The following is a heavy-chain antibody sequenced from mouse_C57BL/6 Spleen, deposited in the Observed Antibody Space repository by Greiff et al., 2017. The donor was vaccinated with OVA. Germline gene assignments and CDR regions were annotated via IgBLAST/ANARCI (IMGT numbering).Heavy chain of an antibody. CDR2: LNYDGSST. V-gene: IGHV5-16*01. D-gene: IGHD1-1*01. J-gene: IGHJ2*01. Sequence: EVKLMASEGGLVQPGSSMKLSCTASGFTFSDYYMAWVRQVPEKGLEWVAKLNYDGSSTYYMDTLKSRFIISRDNAKNILYLQMSSLKSEDTATYYFARVLYGSSFDYWGQGTTLTVSS. CDR1: GFTFSDYY. CDR3: ARVLYGSSFDY.